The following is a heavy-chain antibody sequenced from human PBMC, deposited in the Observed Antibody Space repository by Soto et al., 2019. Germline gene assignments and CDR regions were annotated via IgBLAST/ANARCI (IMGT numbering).Heavy chain of an antibody. CDR2: IWYDGSNK. J-gene: IGHJ4*02. Sequence: PGGSLRLSCAASGFTFSSYGMHWVRQAPGKGLEWVAVIWYDGSNKYYADSVKGRFTISRDNSKNTLYLQMNSLRAEDTAVYYCAREYGSYYYFDYWGQGTLVTVSS. D-gene: IGHD1-26*01. CDR1: GFTFSSYG. CDR3: AREYGSYYYFDY. V-gene: IGHV3-33*01.